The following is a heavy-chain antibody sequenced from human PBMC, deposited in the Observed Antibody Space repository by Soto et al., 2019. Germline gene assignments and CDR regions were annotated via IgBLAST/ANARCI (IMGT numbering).Heavy chain of an antibody. CDR3: ARVGVYSSGWYSDY. V-gene: IGHV1-69*01. CDR1: GGTFSSYA. J-gene: IGHJ4*02. Sequence: QVQLVQSGAEVKKPGSSVKVSCKASGGTFSSYAISWVRQAPGQGLEWMGGIIPIFGTANYAQKFQGRVTITADESTCTAYMELSSLRSEDTAVYYCARVGVYSSGWYSDYWGQGTLVTVSS. CDR2: IIPIFGTA. D-gene: IGHD6-19*01.